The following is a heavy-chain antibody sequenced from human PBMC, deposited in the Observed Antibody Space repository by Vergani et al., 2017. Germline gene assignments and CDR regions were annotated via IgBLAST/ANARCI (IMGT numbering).Heavy chain of an antibody. J-gene: IGHJ3*02. CDR2: IYWDDDK. CDR1: GFSLSSGGVG. D-gene: IGHD6-19*01. CDR3: AHRGAYSSDGGGTFDI. V-gene: IGHV2-5*02. Sequence: QITLKESGPTLVKPTQTLTLTCAFSGFSLSSGGVGVGWIRQPPGKALEWLAIIYWDDDKRYSPSLKSRLNITKDTSKNQVVLTMTNTDPVDTATYYCAHRGAYSSDGGGTFDIWGQGTMVTVSS.